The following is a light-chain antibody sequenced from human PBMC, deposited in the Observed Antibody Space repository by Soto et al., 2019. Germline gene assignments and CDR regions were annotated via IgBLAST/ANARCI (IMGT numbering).Light chain of an antibody. CDR1: QSVSSY. CDR2: DAS. V-gene: IGKV3-11*01. J-gene: IGKJ3*01. CDR3: QHRSNWPIT. Sequence: EVVVTQSPGTLSLSPGERATLSCRASQSVSSYLAWYQQKPGQAPRLLIFDASNRATGIPARFSGSGSGTDFTLTISSLEPEDFAVYYCQHRSNWPITFGPGTKVDIK.